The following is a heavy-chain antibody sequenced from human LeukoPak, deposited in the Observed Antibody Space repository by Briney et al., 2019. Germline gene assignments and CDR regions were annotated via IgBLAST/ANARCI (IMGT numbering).Heavy chain of an antibody. CDR3: ARGGGGYFGSGSFPLYFDY. CDR1: GFTFSSYE. Sequence: PGGSLRLSCAASGFTFSSYEMNWVRQTPGKGLEWVSYISSSGSTIYYADSVKGRFTISRDNAKKSLYLQMNSLRAEDTAVYYCARGGGGYFGSGSFPLYFDYWGQGILVTVSS. CDR2: ISSSGSTI. D-gene: IGHD3-10*01. J-gene: IGHJ4*02. V-gene: IGHV3-48*03.